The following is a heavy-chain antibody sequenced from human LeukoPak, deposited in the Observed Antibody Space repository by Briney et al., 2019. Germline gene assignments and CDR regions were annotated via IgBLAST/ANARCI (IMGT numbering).Heavy chain of an antibody. CDR2: IKRDGSEK. CDR3: ARDSSGWTVDY. CDR1: GFTFSSYA. D-gene: IGHD6-19*01. V-gene: IGHV3-7*01. J-gene: IGHJ4*02. Sequence: GGSLRLSCVVSGFTFSSYAMSWVRQAPGKGLEWVANIKRDGSEKYYVDSVKGRFTISRDNAKNSLYLQMNSLRAEDTAVYYCARDSSGWTVDYWGQGTLVTVSS.